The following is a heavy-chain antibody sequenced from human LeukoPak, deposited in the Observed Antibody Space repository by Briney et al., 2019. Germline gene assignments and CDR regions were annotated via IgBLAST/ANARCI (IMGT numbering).Heavy chain of an antibody. J-gene: IGHJ4*02. CDR1: GGSFSGYY. CDR3: ARGSWAAAAHFDY. V-gene: IGHV4-34*01. D-gene: IGHD6-13*01. CDR2: INHRGST. Sequence: SETLSLTCAVYGGSFSGYYWSWIRQPPGKGLEWIGEINHRGSTNYNPSLKSRVTISVDTSKNQFSLKLSSVTAADTAVYYCARGSWAAAAHFDYWGQGTLVTVSS.